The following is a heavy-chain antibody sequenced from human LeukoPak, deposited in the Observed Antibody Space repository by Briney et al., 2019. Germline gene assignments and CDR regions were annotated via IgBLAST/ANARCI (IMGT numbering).Heavy chain of an antibody. CDR2: IGGSGGST. Sequence: AGSLRLSCAASGFTFSSYARSWVRQAPGKGRKWFSAIGGSGGSTYYAYSVKGRFTISRDNSKNTLYLQMNRLRAEDTAVYYCAKDGPQVSEMDVWGQGTTVTVSS. V-gene: IGHV3-23*01. J-gene: IGHJ6*02. CDR3: AKDGPQVSEMDV. D-gene: IGHD3-16*02. CDR1: GFTFSSYA.